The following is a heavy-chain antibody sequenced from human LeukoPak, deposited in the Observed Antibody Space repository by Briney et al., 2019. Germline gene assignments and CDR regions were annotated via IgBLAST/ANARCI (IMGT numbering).Heavy chain of an antibody. CDR3: ARETPPQNWFDP. CDR1: GGSISSYY. J-gene: IGHJ5*02. D-gene: IGHD4-23*01. CDR2: IYYSGST. V-gene: IGHV4-59*01. Sequence: SETLSLTCTVSGGSISSYYWSWLRQPPGKGLEWIGYIYYSGSTNYNPSLKSRVTISVDTSKNQFSLKLSSVTAADTAVYYCARETPPQNWFDPWGQGTLVTVSS.